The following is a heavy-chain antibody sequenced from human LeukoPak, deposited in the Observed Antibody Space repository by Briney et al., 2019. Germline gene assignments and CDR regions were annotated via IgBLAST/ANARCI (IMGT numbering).Heavy chain of an antibody. Sequence: GGSLRLSCAASGFTFSSYWMHWVRHAPGKGLVWVSRIKTDGSSTSYADSVKGRFTISRDNAKNSLYLQMNSLRAEDTAVYYCARNSIADYWGQGTLVTVSS. CDR2: IKTDGSST. D-gene: IGHD2-21*01. J-gene: IGHJ4*02. CDR1: GFTFSSYW. CDR3: ARNSIADY. V-gene: IGHV3-74*01.